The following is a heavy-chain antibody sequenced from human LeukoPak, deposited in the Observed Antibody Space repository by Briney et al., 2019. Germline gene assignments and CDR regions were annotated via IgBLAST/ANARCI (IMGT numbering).Heavy chain of an antibody. CDR2: IIPIFAMD. CDR1: GGALSPYT. Sequence: SVKVSCKTSGGALSPYTISWVRQAPGQGLEWMGRIIPIFAMDNYAQKFQGRVIITADESTSTAYMELSSLRSEDTAVYYCARDHGYYGSGSYLAFDYWGQGTLVTVSS. J-gene: IGHJ4*02. CDR3: ARDHGYYGSGSYLAFDY. D-gene: IGHD3-10*01. V-gene: IGHV1-69*15.